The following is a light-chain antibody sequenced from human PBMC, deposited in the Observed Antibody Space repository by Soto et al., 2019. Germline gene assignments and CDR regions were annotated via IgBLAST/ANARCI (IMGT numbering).Light chain of an antibody. CDR3: QQYGSSPST. CDR2: DAS. CDR1: QSVSSSY. J-gene: IGKJ2*02. V-gene: IGKV3-20*01. Sequence: EIVLTQSPGTLSLSPGERATLSCRASQSVSSSYLAGYQQKPGQAPRLLIYDASSRATGIPDRFSGSGSGTDFTLTISRLEPEDFAVYYCQQYGSSPSTFGQGTKLEIK.